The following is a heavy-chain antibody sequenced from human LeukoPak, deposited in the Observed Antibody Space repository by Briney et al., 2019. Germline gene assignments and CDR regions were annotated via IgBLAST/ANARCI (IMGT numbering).Heavy chain of an antibody. CDR3: AREYGCGHWFDP. Sequence: GASVKVSCKASGGTFSSYAISWVRQAPGQGLERMGRIIPILGIANYAQKFQGRVTITADKSTSTAYMELSSLRSEDTAVYYCAREYGCGHWFDPWGQGTLVTVSS. CDR1: GGTFSSYA. J-gene: IGHJ5*02. V-gene: IGHV1-69*04. CDR2: IIPILGIA. D-gene: IGHD3-10*01.